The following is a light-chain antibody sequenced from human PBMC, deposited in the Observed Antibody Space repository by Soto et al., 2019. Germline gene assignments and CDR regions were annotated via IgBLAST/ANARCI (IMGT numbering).Light chain of an antibody. J-gene: IGKJ1*01. CDR2: WAS. CDR3: QQYINAPQT. CDR1: QSVLYSPNNKNY. V-gene: IGKV4-1*01. Sequence: DIVMTQSPDSLAVSLGERATINCKSSQSVLYSPNNKNYLAWYQQKPGQPPKLLVYWASTRESGVPDRFSGSGSETDFTLTINSLHAEDVAVYYCQQYINAPQTFGLGTKVEIK.